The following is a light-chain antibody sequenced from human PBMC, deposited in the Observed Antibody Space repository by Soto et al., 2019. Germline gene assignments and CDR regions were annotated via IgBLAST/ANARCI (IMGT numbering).Light chain of an antibody. CDR1: QTVTSSY. CDR2: GAS. CDR3: QRIT. Sequence: IVLTQSPDTLSLSPGERATVSCRASQTVTSSYFAWYQQKPGQAPRLLIYGASNRATGIPDRFSGSGSGTDFTLTISRLEPEDSAVYYCQRITFGQGTRLEIK. J-gene: IGKJ5*01. V-gene: IGKV3-20*01.